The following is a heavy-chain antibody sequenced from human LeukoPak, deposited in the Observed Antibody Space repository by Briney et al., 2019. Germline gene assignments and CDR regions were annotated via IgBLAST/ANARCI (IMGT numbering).Heavy chain of an antibody. J-gene: IGHJ6*02. CDR1: GFTFSNYG. CDR2: IWYDGSNK. V-gene: IGHV3-33*01. CDR3: ARDSRRGYYYYGMDV. Sequence: GGSLRLSCAASGFTFSNYGMHWVRQAPGKGLEWVALIWYDGSNKYYADSVKGRFTISRDNSKNTLYLQMNSLRAEDTAVYYCARDSRRGYYYYGMDVWGQGTTVTVSS. D-gene: IGHD3-16*01.